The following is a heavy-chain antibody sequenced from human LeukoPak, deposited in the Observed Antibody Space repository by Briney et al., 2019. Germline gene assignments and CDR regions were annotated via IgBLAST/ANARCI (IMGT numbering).Heavy chain of an antibody. CDR1: GGSVSSGNYY. Sequence: ETLSLTCTVSGGSVSSGNYYWSWVRQAPGKGLEWVSGITGSGRSTYYADSVKGRFTISRDNSKNTLYLQMNNLRAEDTAVYYCAKAARSSVAGLFFDLWGRGTLVTVSS. V-gene: IGHV3-23*01. J-gene: IGHJ2*01. CDR2: ITGSGRST. D-gene: IGHD6-19*01. CDR3: AKAARSSVAGLFFDL.